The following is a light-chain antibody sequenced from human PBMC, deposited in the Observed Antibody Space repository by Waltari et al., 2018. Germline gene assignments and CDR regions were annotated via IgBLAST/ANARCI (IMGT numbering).Light chain of an antibody. CDR3: QQSYSTPA. CDR2: AAS. J-gene: IGKJ1*01. Sequence: DIQMTQSPSSLSASVGDRVTITCRASQSISSYLNWYQQKPGKAPKLLIYAASSLQSGVPRRFSGSGSGTDFTLTISSLQPEDFATYYCQQSYSTPACGQGTKVEIK. CDR1: QSISSY. V-gene: IGKV1-39*01.